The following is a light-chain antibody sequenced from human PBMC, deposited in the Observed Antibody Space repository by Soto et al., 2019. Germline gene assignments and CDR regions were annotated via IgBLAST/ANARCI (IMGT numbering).Light chain of an antibody. J-gene: IGLJ2*01. V-gene: IGLV1-44*01. CDR1: SSNIGRNT. CDR2: GNN. CDR3: AAWDDSLNGHVV. Sequence: VLTEPPSASGTPGQRVTISCSGSSSNIGRNTVNWYQQLPGTAPKLLIYGNNQRPSGVPARISGSKSGTSASLAISGLQSEDEADYYCAAWDDSLNGHVVFGGGTKLTVL.